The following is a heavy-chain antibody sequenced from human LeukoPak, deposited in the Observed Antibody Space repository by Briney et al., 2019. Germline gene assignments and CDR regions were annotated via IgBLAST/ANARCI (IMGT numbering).Heavy chain of an antibody. CDR2: TYYRSKLYY. CDR1: GDSFSSNNAA. J-gene: IGHJ4*02. CDR3: ARGSYTSTWF. V-gene: IGHV6-1*01. D-gene: IGHD6-13*01. Sequence: SQTLSLTCAISGDSFSSNNAAWNWIRQSPSRGLEWLGRTYYRSKLYYDYAVSVKSRITISPDTSKNQFSLQLNSVTPEDTAVYYCARGSYTSTWFWGQGTLVTVSS.